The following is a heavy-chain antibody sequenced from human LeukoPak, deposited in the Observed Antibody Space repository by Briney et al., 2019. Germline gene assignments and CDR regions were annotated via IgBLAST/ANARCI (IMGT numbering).Heavy chain of an antibody. CDR2: IKQDESKT. D-gene: IGHD2-2*01. V-gene: IGHV3-7*01. Sequence: GGSLRLSCAASGVSFSNYWMSWVRQAPGKGLEWVANIKQDESKTYYIDSVKGRFTISRDNARNSLYLQINSLTAEDTAVYYCAREASLYCSGNDCYWAFDRWGQGTLVTVSS. CDR1: GVSFSNYW. J-gene: IGHJ5*02. CDR3: AREASLYCSGNDCYWAFDR.